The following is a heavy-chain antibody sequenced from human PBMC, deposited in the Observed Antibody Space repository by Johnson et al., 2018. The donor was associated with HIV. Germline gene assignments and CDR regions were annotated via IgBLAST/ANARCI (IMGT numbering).Heavy chain of an antibody. D-gene: IGHD6-13*01. CDR3: ARATSASGTDNDAFDI. V-gene: IGHV3-30-3*01. Sequence: QVQLVESGGGVVQTGRSLRLSCAVSGFTLSNYAMHWVRQAPGKGLEWVAFISNDGSIKFSADSVKGRFTISKDNSKNTLYVQMNSLRAEDKAIYHCARATSASGTDNDAFDIWGQGTMVTVSS. J-gene: IGHJ3*02. CDR1: GFTLSNYA. CDR2: ISNDGSIK.